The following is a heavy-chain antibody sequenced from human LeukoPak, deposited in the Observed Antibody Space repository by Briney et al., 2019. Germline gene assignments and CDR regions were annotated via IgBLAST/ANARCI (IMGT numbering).Heavy chain of an antibody. J-gene: IGHJ4*02. Sequence: GGSLRLSCTASGFTFSRYSMNWVRQAPGKGLEWVSSISGSETYINYADSLKGRFTISRDNAKNSLFLQMNSLRAEDTAVYYCARDYDGYNFLPEYWGQGTLVMVSS. D-gene: IGHD5-24*01. CDR2: ISGSETYI. CDR3: ARDYDGYNFLPEY. CDR1: GFTFSRYS. V-gene: IGHV3-21*01.